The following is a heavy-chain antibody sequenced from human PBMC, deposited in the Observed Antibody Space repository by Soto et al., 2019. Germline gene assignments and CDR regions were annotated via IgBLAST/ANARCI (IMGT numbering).Heavy chain of an antibody. Sequence: TGGSLRLSCAASGFTFSSYGMHWVRQAPGKGLEWVAVIWYDGSNKYYADSVKGRFTISRDNSKNTLYLQMNSLRAEDTAVYYCARDKAGTGLYGMDVWGQGTTVTVSS. CDR1: GFTFSSYG. CDR3: ARDKAGTGLYGMDV. D-gene: IGHD6-13*01. V-gene: IGHV3-33*01. CDR2: IWYDGSNK. J-gene: IGHJ6*02.